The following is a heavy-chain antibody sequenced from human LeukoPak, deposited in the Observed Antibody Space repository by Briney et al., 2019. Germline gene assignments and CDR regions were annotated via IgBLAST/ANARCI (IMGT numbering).Heavy chain of an antibody. J-gene: IGHJ4*02. Sequence: PGGSLRLSCAASGFTFSDHYMDWVRQAPGKGLEWVGRTRNKANSYTTEYAASVKGRFTISRDDSKNSLYLQMNSLKTEDTAVYYCAQTDGGSYWRTFDYWGQGTLVTVSS. CDR3: AQTDGGSYWRTFDY. V-gene: IGHV3-72*01. CDR1: GFTFSDHY. CDR2: TRNKANSYTT. D-gene: IGHD1-26*01.